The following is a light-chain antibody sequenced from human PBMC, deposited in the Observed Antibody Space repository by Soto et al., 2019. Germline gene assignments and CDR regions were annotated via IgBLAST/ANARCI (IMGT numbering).Light chain of an antibody. J-gene: IGKJ4*01. V-gene: IGKV1D-13*01. CDR1: HGIVNA. CDR3: QQYGNYPLT. Sequence: AIQLTQSPSSLSASVGDRVTLACRTSHGIVNALAWYQQKPGRPPKLLMYDASILQSGVPFRFSGSGSGTDFTLTITGLQPEDFATYFCQQYGNYPLTFGGGTTVEGK. CDR2: DAS.